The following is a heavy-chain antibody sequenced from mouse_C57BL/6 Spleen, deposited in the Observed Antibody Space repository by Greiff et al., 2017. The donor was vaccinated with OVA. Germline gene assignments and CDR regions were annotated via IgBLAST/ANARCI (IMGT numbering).Heavy chain of an antibody. D-gene: IGHD1-1*01. J-gene: IGHJ3*01. CDR2: IYPSDSET. CDR3: ANYYGSSACAD. V-gene: IGHV1-61*01. CDR1: GYTFTSYW. Sequence: QVQLQQPGAELVRPGSSVKLSCKASGYTFTSYWMDWVKQRPGQGLEWIGNIYPSDSETHYNQKFKDKATLTVDKSSSTAYMQLSSLTSEDSAVYYCANYYGSSACADWGQGTLVTVSA.